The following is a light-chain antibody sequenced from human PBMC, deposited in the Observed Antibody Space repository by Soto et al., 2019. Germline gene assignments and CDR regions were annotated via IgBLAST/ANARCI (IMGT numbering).Light chain of an antibody. CDR2: GAS. V-gene: IGKV3-20*01. J-gene: IGKJ1*01. CDR3: QQYGRSPEST. CDR1: QSVSSSS. Sequence: EIVLTQSPGTLSLAAGERATLSCRASQSVSSSSLAWYQQKPGQAPRLLIYGASSRATGIPDRFSGSGSGTDFTLTISRLEPEDFAVYDCQQYGRSPESTFGQGTKVEIK.